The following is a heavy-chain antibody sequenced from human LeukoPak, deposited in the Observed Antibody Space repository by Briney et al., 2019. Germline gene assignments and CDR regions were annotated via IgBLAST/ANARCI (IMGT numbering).Heavy chain of an antibody. V-gene: IGHV4-30-2*01. CDR1: GGSISSGGYS. CDR2: IYHSGST. D-gene: IGHD1-1*01. J-gene: IGHJ6*04. Sequence: SQTLSLTCAVSGGSISSGGYSWSWIRQPPGKGLEWIGYIYHSGSTYYNPSLKSRVTISVDRSKNQFSLKLSSVTAADTAVCYCARGPGGGYYYGMDVWGKGTTVTVSS. CDR3: ARGPGGGYYYGMDV.